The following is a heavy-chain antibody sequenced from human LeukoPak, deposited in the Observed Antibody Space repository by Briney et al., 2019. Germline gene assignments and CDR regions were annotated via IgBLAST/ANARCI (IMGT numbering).Heavy chain of an antibody. V-gene: IGHV4-59*01. Sequence: SETLSLTCTVPGGSISSYYWSWIRQPPGKGLEWIGYIYYSGSTNYNPSLKSRVTISVDTSKNQFSLKLSSVTAADTAVYYCARNGRRINYFDYWGQGTLVTVSS. CDR1: GGSISSYY. D-gene: IGHD2-15*01. CDR2: IYYSGST. J-gene: IGHJ4*02. CDR3: ARNGRRINYFDY.